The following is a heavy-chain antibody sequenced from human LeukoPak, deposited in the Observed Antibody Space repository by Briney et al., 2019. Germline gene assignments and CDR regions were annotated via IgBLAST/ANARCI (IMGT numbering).Heavy chain of an antibody. CDR1: GFTVSSNY. CDR2: IYSGGST. V-gene: IGHV3-53*01. Sequence: QPGGSLRLSCAASGFTVSSNYMSWVRRAPGKGLEWVSVIYSGGSTYYADSVKGRFTISRDNSKNTLYLQMNSLRAEDTAVYYCARVEPYYFDYWGQGTLVTVSS. CDR3: ARVEPYYFDY. J-gene: IGHJ4*02. D-gene: IGHD1-26*01.